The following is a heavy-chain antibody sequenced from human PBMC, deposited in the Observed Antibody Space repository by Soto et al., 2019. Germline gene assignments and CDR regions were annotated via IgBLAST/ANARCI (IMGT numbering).Heavy chain of an antibody. CDR2: INTDGSST. Sequence: GGSLRLSCAASGFTFSSYWMHWVRQAPGKGLVWVSLINTDGSSTTYADSVKGRFIISRDNAKNTLYLQMNSLRAEDTAVYYCSRPRYDGSGTPFDHWGQGTLVTVSS. J-gene: IGHJ4*02. CDR3: SRPRYDGSGTPFDH. CDR1: GFTFSSYW. D-gene: IGHD3-22*01. V-gene: IGHV3-74*01.